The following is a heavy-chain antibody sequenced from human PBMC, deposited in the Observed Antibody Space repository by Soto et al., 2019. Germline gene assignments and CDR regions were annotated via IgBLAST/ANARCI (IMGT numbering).Heavy chain of an antibody. J-gene: IGHJ4*02. V-gene: IGHV1-69*05. Sequence: QVQLVQSGAEVKKPGSSVKVSCKASGGTFSSYAVSWVRQAPGQGLEWMGGIIPMFGTANYAQGFQGRVTITTDESTTTAYMELSSLRSEDTAVYYCATGYYCGLSQFDYWGQGPLVTVSS. CDR3: ATGYYCGLSQFDY. CDR1: GGTFSSYA. D-gene: IGHD2-21*01. CDR2: IIPMFGTA.